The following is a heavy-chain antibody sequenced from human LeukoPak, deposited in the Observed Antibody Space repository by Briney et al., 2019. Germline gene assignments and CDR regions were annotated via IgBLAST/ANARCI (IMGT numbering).Heavy chain of an antibody. CDR3: AKLTTS. D-gene: IGHD4-11*01. Sequence: GGSLRLSCAASGFTFSSYGMHWVRQAPGKGLEWVAVISYDGSRNYYSDSVWGRFTISRDNSKNTLYLQMNSPRAEDTAVYYCAKLTTSWGQGTLVTVSS. J-gene: IGHJ4*02. V-gene: IGHV3-30*18. CDR1: GFTFSSYG. CDR2: ISYDGSRN.